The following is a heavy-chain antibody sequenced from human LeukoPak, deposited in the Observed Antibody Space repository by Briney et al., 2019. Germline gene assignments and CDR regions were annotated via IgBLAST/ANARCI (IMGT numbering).Heavy chain of an antibody. CDR3: ARAGFCSTTTCNNPFDY. CDR2: ITDTGFAT. J-gene: IGHJ4*02. V-gene: IGHV3-23*01. D-gene: IGHD2-2*01. Sequence: GGSLRLSCAASGFTFSNYAMTCVRQAPGKGLEWVSGITDTGFATFYADSLRGRFTNSRDNSRNTLYLQMDSLRAEDTAVYYCARAGFCSTTTCNNPFDYWGQGTLVTVSS. CDR1: GFTFSNYA.